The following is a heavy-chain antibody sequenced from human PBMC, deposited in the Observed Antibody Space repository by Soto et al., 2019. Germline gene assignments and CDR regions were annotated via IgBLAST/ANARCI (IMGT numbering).Heavy chain of an antibody. J-gene: IGHJ4*02. CDR3: EEKIIEAALEFDY. Sequence: ASVKVSCKASGFTFTSSAMQWVRQARGQRLEWIGWIVVGSGNTNYAQKLQERVTITRDMSTSTAYMELSSLRSEDTAVYYCEEKIIEAALEFDYWGQGTLVTVSS. D-gene: IGHD6-13*01. CDR1: GFTFTSSA. CDR2: IVVGSGNT. V-gene: IGHV1-58*02.